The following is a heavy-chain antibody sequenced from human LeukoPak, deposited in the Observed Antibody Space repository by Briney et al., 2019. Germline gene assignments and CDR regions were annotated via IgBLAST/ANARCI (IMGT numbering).Heavy chain of an antibody. J-gene: IGHJ4*02. V-gene: IGHV4-34*01. CDR2: INHSGST. CDR3: ARDERGDYEFDY. Sequence: SETLSLTCAVYGGSFSGYYWSWIRQPPGKGLEWIGEINHSGSTNYNPSPKSRVTISVDTSKNQFSLKLTSVTAADTAVYYCARDERGDYEFDYWGRGTLVTVSS. CDR1: GGSFSGYY. D-gene: IGHD4-17*01.